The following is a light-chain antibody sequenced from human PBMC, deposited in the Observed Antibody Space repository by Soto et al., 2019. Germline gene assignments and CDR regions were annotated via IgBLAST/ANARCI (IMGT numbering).Light chain of an antibody. CDR1: QSISSY. CDR3: QQSYGTLWT. CDR2: AAS. V-gene: IGKV1-39*01. J-gene: IGKJ1*01. Sequence: DIQMTQSPSSLSASVGDRVTITCRASQSISSYLNWYQQKPGKAPKLLIYAASSLQSGVPSRFSGSGSGTDFTHTISSLQPEDFATYYCQQSYGTLWTFGQGTKVEIK.